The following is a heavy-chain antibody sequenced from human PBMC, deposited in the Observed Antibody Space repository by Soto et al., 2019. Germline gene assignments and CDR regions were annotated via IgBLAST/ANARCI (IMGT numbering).Heavy chain of an antibody. J-gene: IGHJ6*03. Sequence: SETLSLTCTVSGGSISSYYWSWIRQPPGKGLEWIGYIYYSGSTNYNPSLKSRVTISVDTSKNQFSLKLSSVTAADTAVYYCARGRSVYCSGGSCYGYYYYYYMDVWGKGTTVTVSS. CDR2: IYYSGST. CDR1: GGSISSYY. V-gene: IGHV4-59*01. CDR3: ARGRSVYCSGGSCYGYYYYYYMDV. D-gene: IGHD2-15*01.